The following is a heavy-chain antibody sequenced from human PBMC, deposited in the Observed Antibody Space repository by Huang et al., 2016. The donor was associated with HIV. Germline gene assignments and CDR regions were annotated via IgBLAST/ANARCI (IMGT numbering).Heavy chain of an antibody. Sequence: EVQLLESGGGLVQPGGSLRLSCAASVFTFSSFARTWVRQAPGKGLELVSVNSGGGIDTYYADSVKGRFTTSRDGSKTTLFLHMGSLRVEDTAVYYCARVGNFSVRLAWEKDAFDIWGQGTTVTVSS. J-gene: IGHJ3*02. CDR2: NSGGGIDT. V-gene: IGHV3-23*01. D-gene: IGHD3-3*01. CDR1: VFTFSSFA. CDR3: ARVGNFSVRLAWEKDAFDI.